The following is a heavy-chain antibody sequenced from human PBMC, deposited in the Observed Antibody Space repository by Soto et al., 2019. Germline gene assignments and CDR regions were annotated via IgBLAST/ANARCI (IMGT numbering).Heavy chain of an antibody. Sequence: QVQLVQSGAEVKKPGSSVKVSCKASGGTFSSYAISWVRQAPGQGLEWMGGIIPIFGTANYAQKFQGRVTITADESTSTAYMELSSLRSEDTAVYYCARDSFFYGDYQLSYYYYGMDVWGQGTTVTVSS. V-gene: IGHV1-69*01. J-gene: IGHJ6*02. D-gene: IGHD4-17*01. CDR2: IIPIFGTA. CDR1: GGTFSSYA. CDR3: ARDSFFYGDYQLSYYYYGMDV.